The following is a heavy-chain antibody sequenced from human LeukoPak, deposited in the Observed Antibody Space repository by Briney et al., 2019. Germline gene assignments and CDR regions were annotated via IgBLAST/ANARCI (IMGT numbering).Heavy chain of an antibody. CDR2: IYYSGST. Sequence: LETLSLTCTVSGGSISSSSYYWGWIRQPPGKGLEWIGSIYYSGSTYYNPSLKSRVTISVDTSKNQFSLKLSSVTAADTAVYYCVRHDLIGITGGNFDYWGQGTLVSVSS. CDR1: GGSISSSSYY. J-gene: IGHJ4*02. V-gene: IGHV4-39*01. D-gene: IGHD1-14*01. CDR3: VRHDLIGITGGNFDY.